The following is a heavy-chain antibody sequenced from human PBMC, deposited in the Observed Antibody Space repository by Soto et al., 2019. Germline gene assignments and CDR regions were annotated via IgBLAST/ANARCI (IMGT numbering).Heavy chain of an antibody. J-gene: IGHJ4*02. V-gene: IGHV4-61*01. CDR1: GASISSPHDY. CDR3: ARVYGDYPYYFDY. CDR2: IYYSGST. Sequence: PSETLSLTCTVSGASISSPHDYWGWIRQSPGRGLEWIGYIYYSGSTDYNPSLKSRRIISLDTSKNQFSLNLTSVTAADTAVYYCARVYGDYPYYFDYWGQGTLVTVSS. D-gene: IGHD4-17*01.